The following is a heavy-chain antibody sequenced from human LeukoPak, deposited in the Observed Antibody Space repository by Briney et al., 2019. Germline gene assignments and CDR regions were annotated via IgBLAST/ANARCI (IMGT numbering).Heavy chain of an antibody. V-gene: IGHV3-30*14. J-gene: IGHJ4*02. CDR3: ARRGHGYGSPFDY. CDR2: ISYDGSNK. CDR1: GFTFSSYA. Sequence: GGSLRLSCAASGFTFSSYAMHWVRQAPGKGLEWVAVISYDGSNKYYTDSVKGRFTISRDNSKNTLDLQMSSLRAEDTAVYYCARRGHGYGSPFDYWGQGTLVTVSS. D-gene: IGHD5-18*01.